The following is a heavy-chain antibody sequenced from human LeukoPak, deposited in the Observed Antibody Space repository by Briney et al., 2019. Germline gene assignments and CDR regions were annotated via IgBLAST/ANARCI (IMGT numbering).Heavy chain of an antibody. CDR1: GFTFSDYY. V-gene: IGHV3-23*01. CDR3: ARAGSWSSRPYFDY. Sequence: PGGSLRLSCAASGFTFSDYYMSWVRQAPGKGLEWVSAVSGSGGSTYSADSVKGRFTISRDNSKNMVYLQTSSLRAEDTAVYYCARAGSWSSRPYFDYWGQGILVSVSS. D-gene: IGHD1-26*01. J-gene: IGHJ4*02. CDR2: VSGSGGST.